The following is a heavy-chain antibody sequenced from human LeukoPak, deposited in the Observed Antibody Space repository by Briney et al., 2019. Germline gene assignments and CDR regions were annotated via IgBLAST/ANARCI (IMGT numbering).Heavy chain of an antibody. V-gene: IGHV3-23*01. CDR2: VSAGGTNT. D-gene: IGHD2-15*01. CDR1: PVAFGTSA. CDR3: ARINCSGGTCYDYFDD. J-gene: IGHJ4*02. Sequence: GGSLRLSCVGSPVAFGTSAMSWVRQAPGKGLEWVSAVSAGGTNTYYADSVEGRFTISRDNSKDTLYLHMDSLRVEDTAQYFCARINCSGGTCYDYFDDWGQGTLVTVSS.